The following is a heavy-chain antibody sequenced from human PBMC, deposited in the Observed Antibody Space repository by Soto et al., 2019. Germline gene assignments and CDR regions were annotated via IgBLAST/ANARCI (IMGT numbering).Heavy chain of an antibody. J-gene: IGHJ4*02. CDR1: GFTFSSYG. D-gene: IGHD6-13*01. Sequence: GGSLRLSCAASGFTFSSYGMHWVRQAPGKGLEWVAVIWYDGSNKYYADSVKGRFTISRDNSKNTLYLQMNSLRAEDTAVYYCARDTSLYSSSWSDLDYWGQGTLVTVSS. V-gene: IGHV3-33*08. CDR3: ARDTSLYSSSWSDLDY. CDR2: IWYDGSNK.